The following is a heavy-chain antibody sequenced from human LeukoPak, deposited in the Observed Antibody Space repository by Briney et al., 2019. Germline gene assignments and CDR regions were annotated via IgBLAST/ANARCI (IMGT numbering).Heavy chain of an antibody. CDR2: ISGSGGST. D-gene: IGHD3-22*01. CDR3: AKDVDYYDSSFDFDY. J-gene: IGHJ4*02. V-gene: IGHV3-23*01. Sequence: GGSLRLSCAAPGFTFSSYAMSWVRQAPGKGLEWVSAISGSGGSTYYADSVKGRFTISRDNSKNTLYLQMNSLRAEDTAVYYCAKDVDYYDSSFDFDYWGQGTLVTVSS. CDR1: GFTFSSYA.